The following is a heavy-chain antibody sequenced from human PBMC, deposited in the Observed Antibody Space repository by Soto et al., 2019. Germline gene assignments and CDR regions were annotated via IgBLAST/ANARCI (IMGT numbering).Heavy chain of an antibody. V-gene: IGHV4-39*01. J-gene: IGHJ4*02. Sequence: SETLSLTCTVSGGSISSSSYYWGWIRQPPGKGLEWIGSIYYSGSTYYNPSLKSRVTISVDTSKNQFSLKLSSVTAADTAVYYCARHYYDSSGYFPFDYWGQGTLVTVSS. CDR1: GGSISSSSYY. CDR3: ARHYYDSSGYFPFDY. D-gene: IGHD3-22*01. CDR2: IYYSGST.